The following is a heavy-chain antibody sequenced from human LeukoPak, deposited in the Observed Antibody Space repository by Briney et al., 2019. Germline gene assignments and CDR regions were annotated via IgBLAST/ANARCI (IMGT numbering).Heavy chain of an antibody. Sequence: GGSLRLSCVASGFTFSSYEMNWVRQALGKGLEWVSYISSSGSTIYYADSVKGRFTISRDKAKNSLYLQMNSLRAEDTAVYYCARVADCGGDCYLDYWGQGTLVTVSS. CDR1: GFTFSSYE. J-gene: IGHJ4*02. V-gene: IGHV3-48*03. D-gene: IGHD2-21*02. CDR3: ARVADCGGDCYLDY. CDR2: ISSSGSTI.